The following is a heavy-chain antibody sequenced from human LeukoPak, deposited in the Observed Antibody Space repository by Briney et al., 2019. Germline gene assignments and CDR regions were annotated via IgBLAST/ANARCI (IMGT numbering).Heavy chain of an antibody. Sequence: SVKVSCKASGGTFSGYAISWVRQAPGQGLEWMGRITPIFGTANYAQKFQGRVTITADKSTNTAYMELSSLRSEDTAVYYCARDGAGGYCSSTRCYVFDPWGQGTLVTVSP. CDR1: GGTFSGYA. V-gene: IGHV1-69*06. D-gene: IGHD2-2*01. J-gene: IGHJ5*02. CDR3: ARDGAGGYCSSTRCYVFDP. CDR2: ITPIFGTA.